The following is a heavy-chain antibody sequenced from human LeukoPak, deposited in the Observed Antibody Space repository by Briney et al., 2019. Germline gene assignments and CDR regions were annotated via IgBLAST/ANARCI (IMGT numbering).Heavy chain of an antibody. CDR2: INYSGST. J-gene: IGHJ4*02. V-gene: IGHV4-59*08. CDR3: ARHGASGSYLYYFDY. Sequence: SETLSLTCTVSGGSFNPYYWSWIRQPPGKGLEWIGYINYSGSTNYNPSLKSRVTISVDTSKNQFSLKLSSVTAADTAVYFCARHGASGSYLYYFDYWGQGTLVTVSS. CDR1: GGSFNPYY. D-gene: IGHD1-26*01.